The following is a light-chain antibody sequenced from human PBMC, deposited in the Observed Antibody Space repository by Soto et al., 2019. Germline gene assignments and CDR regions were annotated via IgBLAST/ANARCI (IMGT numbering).Light chain of an antibody. J-gene: IGKJ2*01. V-gene: IGKV1-39*01. CDR3: QQSYSIPPT. CDR1: QSISIS. CDR2: ATS. Sequence: DIQMTQSPSSLSASVGDRVTITCRASQSISISLNWYRQEPGKAPKLLIFATSNLQSGVPSRFSGSGSGTDFTLTISSLQPEDFATYYWQQSYSIPPTFGQGTKLEIK.